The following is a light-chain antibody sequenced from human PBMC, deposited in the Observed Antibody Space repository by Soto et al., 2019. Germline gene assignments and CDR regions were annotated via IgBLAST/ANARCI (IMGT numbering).Light chain of an antibody. Sequence: QSALTQPASVSGSPGQSITISCTGSGSDIGAYNYVSWYQQHPGKAPKLLIHGVTRRPSGVSSRFSASKSAYTASLTISGLQAEDEANYYRSSFTTSYFYVFGPGTKLTVL. CDR3: SSFTTSYFYV. CDR2: GVT. J-gene: IGLJ1*01. CDR1: GSDIGAYNY. V-gene: IGLV2-14*01.